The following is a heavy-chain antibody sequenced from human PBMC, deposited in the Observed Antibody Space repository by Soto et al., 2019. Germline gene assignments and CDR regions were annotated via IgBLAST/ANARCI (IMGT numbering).Heavy chain of an antibody. CDR2: IIPIFGTA. D-gene: IGHD3-22*01. CDR3: ARDRGPSSGYYPYWFDP. V-gene: IGHV1-69*12. J-gene: IGHJ5*02. Sequence: QVQLVQSGAEVKKPGSSVKVSCKASGGTFSSYAISWVRQAPGQGLEWMGEIIPIFGTANYAQKFQGRVTITADESTSTAYMALGSLRSEDTAVYYCARDRGPSSGYYPYWFDPWGQGTLVTVSS. CDR1: GGTFSSYA.